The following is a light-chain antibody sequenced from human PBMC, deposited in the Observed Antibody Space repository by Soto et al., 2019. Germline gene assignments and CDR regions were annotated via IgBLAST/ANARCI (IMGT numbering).Light chain of an antibody. CDR2: EVT. Sequence: QSALTQPASVSGSPGQSITISCTGNSGDIGAYNYVSWYQQHPGKAPKLLIHEVTGRPSGVSNRFSGSKSGNTASLTISGLQAEDEADYYCSSYATTAHVFGTGTKLTVL. V-gene: IGLV2-14*01. J-gene: IGLJ1*01. CDR3: SSYATTAHV. CDR1: SGDIGAYNY.